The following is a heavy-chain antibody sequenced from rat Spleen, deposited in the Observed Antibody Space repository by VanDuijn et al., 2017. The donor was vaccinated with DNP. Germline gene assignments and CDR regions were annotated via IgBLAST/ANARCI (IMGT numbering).Heavy chain of an antibody. CDR2: ISTSGSKI. CDR1: GFTFSSFP. Sequence: EVQLVESGGGLVQPGGSMKLSCAASGFTFSSFPMAWVRQAATKGLEWVATISTSGSKIYYPDSVKGRFTISRDNAKNTQYLQMDSLRSEDTATYYCARLGYYGYKDYWGQGVMVTV. D-gene: IGHD1-9*01. CDR3: ARLGYYGYKDY. V-gene: IGHV5-46*01. J-gene: IGHJ2*01.